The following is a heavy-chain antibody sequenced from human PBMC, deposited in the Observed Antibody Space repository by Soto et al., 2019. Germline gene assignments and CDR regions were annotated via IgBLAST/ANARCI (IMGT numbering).Heavy chain of an antibody. CDR3: AKDQGRSLYNIVC. Sequence: EVQLLESGGGLVQPGGSLRLSCAASGFTFSNYAGTWVRQAPGKGLEWVSTNSGSGGSTYYADSLKGRFTISRANSKNMGSLQTTSLRAEETPVSYCAKDQGRSLYNIVCCGKGTLVTVS. D-gene: IGHD5-12*01. CDR2: NSGSGGST. V-gene: IGHV3-23*01. CDR1: GFTFSNYA. J-gene: IGHJ4*02.